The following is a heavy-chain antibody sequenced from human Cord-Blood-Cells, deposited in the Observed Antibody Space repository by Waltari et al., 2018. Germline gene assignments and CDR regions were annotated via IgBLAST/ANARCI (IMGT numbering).Heavy chain of an antibody. Sequence: QVQLQQWGAGLLKPSETLSLTCAVYGGSFSGYYWSWIRQPPGKGLEWIGEINHSGSTNYNPSLKSRVTISVDTSKNQFSLKLSSVTAADTAVYYCARGRGSSSWYSYWGQGTLVTVSS. CDR2: INHSGST. CDR3: ARGRGSSSWYSY. J-gene: IGHJ4*02. V-gene: IGHV4-34*01. CDR1: GGSFSGYY. D-gene: IGHD6-13*01.